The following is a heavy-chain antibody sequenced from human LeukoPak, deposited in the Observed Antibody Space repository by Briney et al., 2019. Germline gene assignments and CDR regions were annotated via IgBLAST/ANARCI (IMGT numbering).Heavy chain of an antibody. CDR3: ARAAGCSGGSCSWNYFDY. V-gene: IGHV1-2*02. CDR2: INPNSGGT. Sequence: ASVKVSCKASGYTFTSYYMHWVRQAPGQGLEWMGWINPNSGGTNYAQKFQGRVTMTRDTSISTAYMELSRLRSDDTAVYYCARAAGCSGGSCSWNYFDYWGQGTLVTVSS. CDR1: GYTFTSYY. D-gene: IGHD2-15*01. J-gene: IGHJ4*02.